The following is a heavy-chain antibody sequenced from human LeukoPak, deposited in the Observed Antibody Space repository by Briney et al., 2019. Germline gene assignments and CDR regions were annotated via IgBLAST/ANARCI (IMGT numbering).Heavy chain of an antibody. Sequence: SETLSLTCTVSGGSISSYYWSWIRQPAGKGQEWIGRIYTSGSTNYNPSLESRVTISVDTSKNQFSLKLNSVTAADTAVYYCARMGNLATVTADYWGQGTLVTVSS. CDR2: IYTSGST. D-gene: IGHD4-17*01. CDR1: GGSISSYY. CDR3: ARMGNLATVTADY. V-gene: IGHV4-4*07. J-gene: IGHJ4*02.